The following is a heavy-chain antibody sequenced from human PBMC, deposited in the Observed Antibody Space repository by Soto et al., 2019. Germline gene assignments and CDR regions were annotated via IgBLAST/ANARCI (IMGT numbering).Heavy chain of an antibody. CDR1: GFTFSSYA. V-gene: IGHV3-23*01. CDR3: AKDQARCGGDCYSLDAFDI. CDR2: ISGSGGST. D-gene: IGHD2-21*02. J-gene: IGHJ3*02. Sequence: EVPLLESGGGLVQPGGSLRLSCAASGFTFSSYAMSWVRQAPGKGLEWVSAISGSGGSTYYADSVKGRFTISRDNSKNTLYLQMNSLRAEDTAVYYCAKDQARCGGDCYSLDAFDIWGQGTMVTVSS.